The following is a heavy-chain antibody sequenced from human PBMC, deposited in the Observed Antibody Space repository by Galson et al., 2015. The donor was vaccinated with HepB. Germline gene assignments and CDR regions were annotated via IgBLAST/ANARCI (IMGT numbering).Heavy chain of an antibody. CDR1: GYTFSIYS. J-gene: IGHJ5*02. V-gene: IGHV1-18*01. D-gene: IGHD2-8*02. CDR2: ISTYSRDT. Sequence: SVKVSCKASGYTFSIYSITWVRQAPGQGLEWMGWISTYSRDTEYAQKFQGRVTMTADTSTSTAYMELRSLRSDDTAVYFCARGALVLGVNANLNNWFDPWGQGTLVTVSS. CDR3: ARGALVLGVNANLNNWFDP.